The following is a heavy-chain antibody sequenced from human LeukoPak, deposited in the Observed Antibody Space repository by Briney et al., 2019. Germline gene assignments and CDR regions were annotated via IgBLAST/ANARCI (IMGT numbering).Heavy chain of an antibody. CDR1: GFTFNSYG. CDR2: IRYDGSYK. Sequence: GVSLRLSCAASGFTFNSYGMHWVRQAPGKGLEWVAFIRYDGSYKYYADSVKGRFTISRDNFMKTLYLQMNSLRAEDTAVYYCAELGITMIGGVWGKGTTVTISS. CDR3: AELGITMIGGV. V-gene: IGHV3-30*02. J-gene: IGHJ6*04. D-gene: IGHD3-10*02.